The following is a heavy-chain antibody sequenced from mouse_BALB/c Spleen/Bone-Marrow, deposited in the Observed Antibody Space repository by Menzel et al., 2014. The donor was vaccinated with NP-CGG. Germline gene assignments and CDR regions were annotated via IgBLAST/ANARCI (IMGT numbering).Heavy chain of an antibody. CDR1: GYTFTSYL. Sequence: VQLQQSGPELVKPGASVKMSCKASGYTFTSYLMHWVKQKPGQGLEWIGYINPYNDGTKYNEKFKGKATLTSDKSSSTAYMELSSQTSEDSAVYYCARGGNYWYFDVWGAGTTVTVSS. CDR3: ARGGNYWYFDV. J-gene: IGHJ1*01. D-gene: IGHD2-1*01. CDR2: INPYNDGT. V-gene: IGHV1-14*01.